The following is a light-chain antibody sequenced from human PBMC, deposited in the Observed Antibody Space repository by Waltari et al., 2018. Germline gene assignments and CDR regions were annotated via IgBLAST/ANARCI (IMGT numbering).Light chain of an antibody. CDR1: QSVRNN. Sequence: EIVMTQSPATLSVSPGERATLSCRASQSVRNNLVWYPQKPGQAPRLLIYGASTRVTGIPARVSGSGSGKEFNLTNSSLQSEDFAVYYCQKYNNWPPWTFGQGTKVEIK. J-gene: IGKJ1*01. CDR3: QKYNNWPPWT. V-gene: IGKV3-15*01. CDR2: GAS.